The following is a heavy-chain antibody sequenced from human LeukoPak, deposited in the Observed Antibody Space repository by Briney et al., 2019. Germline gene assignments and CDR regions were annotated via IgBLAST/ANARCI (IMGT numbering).Heavy chain of an antibody. CDR2: IYYSGST. CDR1: GGSISGSSYY. J-gene: IGHJ4*02. V-gene: IGHV4-39*07. D-gene: IGHD6-13*01. Sequence: PSETLSLTCTVSGGSISGSSYYWGWIRQPPGKGLEWIGSIYYSGSTYYNPSLKSRVTISVDTSKNQFSLKLSSVTAADTAVYYCARVGSSWLFDYWGQGTLVTVSS. CDR3: ARVGSSWLFDY.